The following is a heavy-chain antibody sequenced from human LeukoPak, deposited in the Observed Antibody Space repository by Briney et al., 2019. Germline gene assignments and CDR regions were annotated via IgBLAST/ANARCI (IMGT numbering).Heavy chain of an antibody. Sequence: GGSLRLSCAASGFMFSGYAIHWVRQAPGKGLEWVAVISYDGNKKFYADSVMGRFTVSRDNSKNTLFLQMNSLRAEDTAVYYCAKAPRCGGDCYSWPYYFDYWGQGTLVTVSS. CDR1: GFMFSGYA. J-gene: IGHJ4*02. V-gene: IGHV3-30-3*01. D-gene: IGHD2-21*02. CDR3: AKAPRCGGDCYSWPYYFDY. CDR2: ISYDGNKK.